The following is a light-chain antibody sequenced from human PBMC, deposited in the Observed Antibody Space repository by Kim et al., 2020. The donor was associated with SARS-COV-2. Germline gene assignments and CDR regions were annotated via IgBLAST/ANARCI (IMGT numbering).Light chain of an antibody. J-gene: IGKJ2*02. Sequence: SASVGDRVTSTCRASQSISGWLAWYQLKPGKAPTLLIYDASTLESGVSSRFSGSGSGTEFTLTISSLQRDDFGTYFCQQYKSLSGTFGQGTKLEI. V-gene: IGKV1-5*01. CDR1: QSISGW. CDR2: DAS. CDR3: QQYKSLSGT.